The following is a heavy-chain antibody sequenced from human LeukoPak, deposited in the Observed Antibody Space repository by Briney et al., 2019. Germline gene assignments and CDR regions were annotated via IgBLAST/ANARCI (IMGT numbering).Heavy chain of an antibody. CDR2: ISSGGNTI. Sequence: PGGSLRLSCEASGFTFSSYEMNWVRQAPGKGLEWISYISSGGNTIYYADSVKGRFTISRDSANNSLYLQMNNLRVEDTAVYYCARSTVKWLRAQGFDPWGQGTLVTVSS. V-gene: IGHV3-48*03. CDR1: GFTFSSYE. J-gene: IGHJ5*02. D-gene: IGHD5-12*01. CDR3: ARSTVKWLRAQGFDP.